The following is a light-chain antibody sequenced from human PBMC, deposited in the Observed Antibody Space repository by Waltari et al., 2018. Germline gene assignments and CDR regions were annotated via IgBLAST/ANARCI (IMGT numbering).Light chain of an antibody. CDR3: QQYHDYPWT. CDR1: QGVSTY. CDR2: AAS. J-gene: IGKJ1*01. Sequence: AIRMTQSPSSLSASIGDRVTISCRASQGVSTYLAWYQQKPGKAPSLLIHAASTLQSGVPPRFSGSGTGTDFTLTITCLQSEDFATYYCQQYHDYPWTFGQGTKVDI. V-gene: IGKV1-8*01.